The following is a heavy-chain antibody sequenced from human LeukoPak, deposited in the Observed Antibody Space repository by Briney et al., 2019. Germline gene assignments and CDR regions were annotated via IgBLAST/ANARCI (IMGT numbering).Heavy chain of an antibody. J-gene: IGHJ3*02. CDR2: INHRGGT. D-gene: IGHD3-10*01. V-gene: IGHV4-34*01. CDR1: GGSFSDYS. Sequence: SETLSLTCAVFGGSFSDYSWTWIRQTPGKGLEWIGEINHRGGTNYNPSLKSLLTISVDTSKNQFSLNLTSVTAADTAVYYCASGVGEFFPDAFNIWGQGTMVGVFS. CDR3: ASGVGEFFPDAFNI.